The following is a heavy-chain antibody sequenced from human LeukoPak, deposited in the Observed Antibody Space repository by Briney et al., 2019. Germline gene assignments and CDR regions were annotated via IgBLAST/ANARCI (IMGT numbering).Heavy chain of an antibody. J-gene: IGHJ5*02. Sequence: GGSLRLSCAASGFTFSDYYMGWIRQAPGKGLEWVSYISSRDTYTNYADSVKGRFTISRDDSKNTLYLHINSLRAEDTAVYYCARDFSLVVGASDSWGQGTLVTVSS. CDR2: ISSRDTYT. CDR3: ARDFSLVVGASDS. V-gene: IGHV3-11*05. D-gene: IGHD1-26*01. CDR1: GFTFSDYY.